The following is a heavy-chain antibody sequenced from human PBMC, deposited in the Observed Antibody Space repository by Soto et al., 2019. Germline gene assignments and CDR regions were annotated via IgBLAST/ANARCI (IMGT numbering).Heavy chain of an antibody. Sequence: ASVKVSCKASGYTFTSYGISWVRQAPGQGLEWMGWISAYNGNTNYAQKLQGRVTMTTDTSTSTAYMELRNLRSDDTAVYYCARVGSGWWEDKLNWFDPWGQGTLVTVSS. CDR3: ARVGSGWWEDKLNWFDP. V-gene: IGHV1-18*01. CDR2: ISAYNGNT. CDR1: GYTFTSYG. D-gene: IGHD6-19*01. J-gene: IGHJ5*02.